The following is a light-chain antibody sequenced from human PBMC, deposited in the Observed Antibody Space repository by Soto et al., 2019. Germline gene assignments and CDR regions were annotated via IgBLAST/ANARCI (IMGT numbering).Light chain of an antibody. Sequence: EIVMTQSPATLSVSPGERATLSCRASQSVSSNLAWYQQKPGQAPRLLIYGASTRATGIPARFSGSGSGTEFTLTISSLQSEDFAVYYCQQYNNWPLYTFGQGTKLGSN. V-gene: IGKV3-15*01. CDR2: GAS. J-gene: IGKJ2*01. CDR1: QSVSSN. CDR3: QQYNNWPLYT.